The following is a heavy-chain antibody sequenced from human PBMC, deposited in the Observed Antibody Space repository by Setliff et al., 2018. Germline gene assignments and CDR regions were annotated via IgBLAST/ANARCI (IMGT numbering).Heavy chain of an antibody. Sequence: GESLKLSCAASGFTVSSDYMSWFRQAPGKGLEWVSVIYSGGDTYYADSVKGRFTISRDNAKNSLYLQMNSLRAEDTAVYYCARSGEWLSSINFDYWGQGTLVTVSS. CDR2: IYSGGDT. CDR3: ARSGEWLSSINFDY. D-gene: IGHD6-19*01. V-gene: IGHV3-66*01. CDR1: GFTVSSDY. J-gene: IGHJ4*02.